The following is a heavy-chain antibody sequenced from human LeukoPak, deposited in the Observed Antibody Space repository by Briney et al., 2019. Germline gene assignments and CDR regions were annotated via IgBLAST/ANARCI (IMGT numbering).Heavy chain of an antibody. CDR3: AKAMGYCSTTSCYFWSGFGS. Sequence: GGSLRLSCAASGFTFSTYDMHWVRQAPGKGLEWVAFIRSDGRSIYYVDSVKGRFTISRDNSKNALYLQMSGLRAEDTALYYCAKAMGYCSTTSCYFWSGFGSWGQGILVTVSS. CDR1: GFTFSTYD. V-gene: IGHV3-30*02. CDR2: IRSDGRSI. D-gene: IGHD2-2*01. J-gene: IGHJ4*02.